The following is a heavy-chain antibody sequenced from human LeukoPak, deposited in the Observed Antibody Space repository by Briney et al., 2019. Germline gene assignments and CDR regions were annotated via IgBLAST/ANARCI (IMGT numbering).Heavy chain of an antibody. CDR1: GFGFSNYV. D-gene: IGHD2-15*01. V-gene: IGHV3-30*18. Sequence: GGSPRLSCAASGFGFSNYVMYWVRQAPRKGLEWVAVISYDGNNKYYADSVKGRFTISRDNSKNTLYLQMSSLRGEDTAVYYCAKGLQVAEPPDYWGQGILVTVSS. CDR2: ISYDGNNK. J-gene: IGHJ4*02. CDR3: AKGLQVAEPPDY.